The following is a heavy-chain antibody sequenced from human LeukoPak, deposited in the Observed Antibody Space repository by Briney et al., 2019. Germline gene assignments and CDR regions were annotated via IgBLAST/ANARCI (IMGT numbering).Heavy chain of an antibody. Sequence: SETLSLTCIVSGASIDSGGYFWSWIRQHPGKGLKWIGYIYYTGSTYYNPSLKSRVTISVDTSKNQFSLKLSSMTAADTAVYYCARSLGYDILTGYNRGWFFDLWGRGTLVTVSS. V-gene: IGHV4-31*03. CDR3: ARSLGYDILTGYNRGWFFDL. D-gene: IGHD3-9*01. CDR1: GASIDSGGYF. J-gene: IGHJ2*01. CDR2: IYYTGST.